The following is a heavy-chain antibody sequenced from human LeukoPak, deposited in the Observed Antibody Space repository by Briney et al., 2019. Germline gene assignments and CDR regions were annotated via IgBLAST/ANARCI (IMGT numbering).Heavy chain of an antibody. J-gene: IGHJ5*02. CDR3: ARGSCPSCYSGYWFDP. CDR1: GGSISSGGYS. V-gene: IGHV4-30-2*01. Sequence: PSETLSLTCAVSGGSISSGGYSWSWIRQPPGKGLEWIGYIYHSGSTYYNPSLKSRVTISVDRSKNQFSLKLSSVTAADTAVYYCARGSCPSCYSGYWFDPWGQGTLVTVSS. D-gene: IGHD2-15*01. CDR2: IYHSGST.